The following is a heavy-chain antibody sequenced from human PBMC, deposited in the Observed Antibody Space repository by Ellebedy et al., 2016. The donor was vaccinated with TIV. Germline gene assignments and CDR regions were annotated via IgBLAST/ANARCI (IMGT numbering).Heavy chain of an antibody. CDR1: GFTFSSYW. Sequence: GESLKISCAASGFTFSSYWMHWVRQAPGKGLVWVSRINSAGSSKTYADSVKGRFTISRDNAKNTLYLQMNSLGAEDTAVYYCARGRTTGIWGQGTLVTVSS. CDR3: ARGRTTGI. V-gene: IGHV3-74*01. J-gene: IGHJ4*02. CDR2: INSAGSSK. D-gene: IGHD1-14*01.